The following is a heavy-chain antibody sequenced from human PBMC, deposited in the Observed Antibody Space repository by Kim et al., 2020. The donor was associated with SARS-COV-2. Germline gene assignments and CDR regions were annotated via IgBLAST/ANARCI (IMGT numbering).Heavy chain of an antibody. J-gene: IGHJ6*02. Sequence: HPSLKSRVTMSVDTSKNQFSLKLTSVTAADTAVYYCARSTYSTSSRGGMDVWGQGTTVTVSS. D-gene: IGHD4-4*01. CDR3: ARSTYSTSSRGGMDV. V-gene: IGHV4-59*10.